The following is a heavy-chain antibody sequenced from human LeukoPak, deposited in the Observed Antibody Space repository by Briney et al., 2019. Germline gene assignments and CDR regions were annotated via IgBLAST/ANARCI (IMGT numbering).Heavy chain of an antibody. CDR2: ISYDGGNK. Sequence: GGSLRLSCSASGFTFSAYTMHWVRQAPGKGLEWVSIISYDGGNKYYADSVKGRFTISKDNSKTTLYLQMNSLTVEDTAVYFCARSPSGYCTDTSCYNNYSHHHMDVWGKGTTVTVSS. V-gene: IGHV3-30-3*01. CDR1: GFTFSAYT. J-gene: IGHJ6*03. D-gene: IGHD2-2*02. CDR3: ARSPSGYCTDTSCYNNYSHHHMDV.